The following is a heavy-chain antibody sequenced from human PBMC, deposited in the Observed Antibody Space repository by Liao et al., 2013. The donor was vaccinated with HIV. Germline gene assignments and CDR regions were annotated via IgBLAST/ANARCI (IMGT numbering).Heavy chain of an antibody. Sequence: QVQLQESGPGLVKPSETLSLTCTVSGGSISSYYWSWIRQSPGKGLEWIGYIYYSGSINYNPSLKSRVTMSVDTSKNQFSLKLTSVTAADTAVYYCARGGYSSGWAAYNWFDPWGQGTLVTVSS. V-gene: IGHV4-59*12. CDR3: ARGGYSSGWAAYNWFDP. CDR2: IYYSGSI. CDR1: GGSISSYY. D-gene: IGHD6-19*01. J-gene: IGHJ5*02.